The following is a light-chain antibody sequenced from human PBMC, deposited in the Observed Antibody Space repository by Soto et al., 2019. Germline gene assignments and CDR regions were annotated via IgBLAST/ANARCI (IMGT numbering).Light chain of an antibody. J-gene: IGLJ1*01. CDR2: SNN. CDR3: AAWDDSLNGPDYV. CDR1: SSNIGSST. Sequence: QSVLTQPPSASGTPGQRVTISCSGSSSNIGSSTVNWYQQLPGTAPKLLIYSNNHRPSGVPDRCSGSKSGTSASLAISGLQSEEEADFYCAAWDDSLNGPDYVFGAGTKLTVL. V-gene: IGLV1-44*01.